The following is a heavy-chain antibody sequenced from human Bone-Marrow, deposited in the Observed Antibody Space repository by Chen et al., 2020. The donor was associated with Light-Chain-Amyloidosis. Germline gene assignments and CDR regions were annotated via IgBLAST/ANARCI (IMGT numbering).Heavy chain of an antibody. D-gene: IGHD1-1*01. CDR3: AKWDWNTNYFDD. CDR2: ISDRGSNT. J-gene: IGHJ4*02. V-gene: IGHV3-23*01. CDR1: GFTFSSKP. Sequence: EVQLLESGGGLVQPGGSLRLSCAASGFTFSSKPMSWVRQAPGKGLEWVSGISDRGSNTYYADSMEGRFTVSRDNSKNTLHLQMNSLGAEDTAVYYCAKWDWNTNYFDDWGQGTLVTVSS.